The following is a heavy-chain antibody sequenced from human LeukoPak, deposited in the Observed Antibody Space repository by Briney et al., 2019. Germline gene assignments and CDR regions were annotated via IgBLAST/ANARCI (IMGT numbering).Heavy chain of an antibody. Sequence: GGSLRLSCAASGFTFTSYSMNWVRQAPGKGLEWVSTISGGGGSTYYADSVKGRFTISRDNFKNTLYLQVNSLRAEDTAVYYCARGGYAVDPWGQGTLVTVSS. D-gene: IGHD3-22*01. CDR1: GFTFTSYS. V-gene: IGHV3-23*01. J-gene: IGHJ5*02. CDR2: ISGGGGST. CDR3: ARGGYAVDP.